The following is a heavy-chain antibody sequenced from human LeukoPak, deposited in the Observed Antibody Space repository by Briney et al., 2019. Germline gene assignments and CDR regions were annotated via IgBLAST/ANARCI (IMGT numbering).Heavy chain of an antibody. CDR1: GGTFSSYA. J-gene: IGHJ6*03. CDR2: IIPIFGTA. V-gene: IGHV1-69*13. D-gene: IGHD2-2*01. CDR3: ARVGVEVEYQLSHHYYYYYYMDV. Sequence: SVKVSCKASGGTFSSYAISWARQAPGQGLEWMGGIIPIFGTANYAQKFQGRVTITADESTSTAYMELSSLRSEDTAVYYCARVGVEVEYQLSHHYYYYYYMDVWGKGTTVTISS.